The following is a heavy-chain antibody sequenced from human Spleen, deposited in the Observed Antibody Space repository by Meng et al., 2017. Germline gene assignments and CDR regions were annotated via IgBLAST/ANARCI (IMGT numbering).Heavy chain of an antibody. Sequence: GESLKTSCAASGFTFSRYWLSWVRQAPGKGLEWVANIKQDGSEKYYVDSVKGRVTISRDNATNALYLQLNSLRAEDTAVYYCARANYHDSIGPADAFDIWGQGTMVTVSS. CDR3: ARANYHDSIGPADAFDI. J-gene: IGHJ3*02. CDR2: IKQDGSEK. D-gene: IGHD3-22*01. CDR1: GFTFSRYW. V-gene: IGHV3-7*01.